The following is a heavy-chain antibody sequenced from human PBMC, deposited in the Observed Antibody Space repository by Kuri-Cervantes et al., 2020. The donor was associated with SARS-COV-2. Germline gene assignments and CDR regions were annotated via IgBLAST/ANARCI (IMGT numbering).Heavy chain of an antibody. D-gene: IGHD6-19*01. Sequence: ETLSLTCAASGFTFSSYSMNWVRQAPGKGLEWVSSISSSSSYIYYADSVKGRFTISRDNAKNSLDLQMNSLRPDDTAVYYCAGGYSSGWPDHWGQGTLVTVSS. CDR3: AGGYSSGWPDH. V-gene: IGHV3-21*01. CDR1: GFTFSSYS. CDR2: ISSSSSYI. J-gene: IGHJ5*02.